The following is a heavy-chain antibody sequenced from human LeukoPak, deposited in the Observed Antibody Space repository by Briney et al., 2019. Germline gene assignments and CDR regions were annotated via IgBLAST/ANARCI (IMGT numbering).Heavy chain of an antibody. CDR1: GGSISSSRYY. Sequence: SETLSLTCTVSGGSISSSRYYWGWIRQPPGKGLEWIGNIYYSGSTYYNPSLKSRVTISVDTSKNQFSLNLSSLTAADTAVYFCARGPYSYDSSGAFDIWGQGTMVTVSS. V-gene: IGHV4-39*01. CDR2: IYYSGST. CDR3: ARGPYSYDSSGAFDI. D-gene: IGHD3-22*01. J-gene: IGHJ3*02.